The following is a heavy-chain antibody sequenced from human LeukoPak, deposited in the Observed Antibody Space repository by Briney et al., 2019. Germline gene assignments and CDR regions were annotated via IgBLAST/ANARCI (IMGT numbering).Heavy chain of an antibody. Sequence: ASVKVSCKASGGTFSSYAISWVRQAPGQGLEWMGWMNPNSGNTGYAQKFQGRVTMTRNTSISTAYMELSSLRSEDTAVYYCARGRSSSGWYGHWGQGTLVTVSS. D-gene: IGHD6-19*01. V-gene: IGHV1-8*02. CDR1: GGTFSSYA. CDR3: ARGRSSSGWYGH. CDR2: MNPNSGNT. J-gene: IGHJ4*02.